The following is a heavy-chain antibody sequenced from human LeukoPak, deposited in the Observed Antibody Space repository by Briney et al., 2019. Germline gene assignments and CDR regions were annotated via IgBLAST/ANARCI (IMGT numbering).Heavy chain of an antibody. D-gene: IGHD3-22*01. V-gene: IGHV4-39*07. CDR1: GGSISSSSYY. CDR2: IYYSGST. Sequence: SETLSLTCTVSGGSISSSSYYWGWIRQPPGKGLEWIGSIYYSGSTYYNPSLKSRVTISVDTSKNQFSLKLSFVTAADTAVYYCARERYYYDSSSWGVGSGVPLVPWGQGTLVTVSS. CDR3: ARERYYYDSSSWGVGSGVPLVP. J-gene: IGHJ5*02.